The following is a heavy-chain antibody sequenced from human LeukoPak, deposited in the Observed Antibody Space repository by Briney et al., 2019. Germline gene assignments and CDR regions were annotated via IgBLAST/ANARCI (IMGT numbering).Heavy chain of an antibody. V-gene: IGHV3-72*01. Sequence: PGGSLRLSCAASGFTFSDHYMDWVRQAPGKGLEWVGRTRNKANSYTTEYAASVKGRFTISRDDSKNSLYLQMNSLKTEDTAVYYCAREDSYDAFDIWGQGTMVTVSS. CDR2: TRNKANSYTT. D-gene: IGHD2-15*01. CDR1: GFTFSDHY. CDR3: AREDSYDAFDI. J-gene: IGHJ3*02.